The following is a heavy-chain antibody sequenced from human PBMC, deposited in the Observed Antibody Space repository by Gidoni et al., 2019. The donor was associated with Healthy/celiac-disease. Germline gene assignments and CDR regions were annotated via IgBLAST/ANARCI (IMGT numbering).Heavy chain of an antibody. J-gene: IGHJ4*02. CDR3: VSTSTQWEHTRDY. D-gene: IGHD1-26*01. Sequence: QVQLVESGGGVVQPGRSLRLSGAASGFTFRSYGMHWVRQAPGKGLEWVAVISYDGSNKYYADSVKGRFTISRDNSKNTLYLQMNSLRAEDTAVYYCVSTSTQWEHTRDYWGQGTLVTVSS. V-gene: IGHV3-30*03. CDR2: ISYDGSNK. CDR1: GFTFRSYG.